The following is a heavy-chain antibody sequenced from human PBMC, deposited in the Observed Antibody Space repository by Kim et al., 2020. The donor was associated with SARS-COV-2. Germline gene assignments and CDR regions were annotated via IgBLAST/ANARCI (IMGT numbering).Heavy chain of an antibody. CDR3: ARGRDSSSWSKYYYYYYGMDV. D-gene: IGHD6-13*01. CDR2: INHSGST. Sequence: SETLSLTCAVYGGSFSGYYWSWIRQPPGKGLEWIGEINHSGSTNYNPSLKSRVTISVDTSKNQFSLKLSSVTAADTAVYYCARGRDSSSWSKYYYYYYGMDVWGQGTTVTVSS. J-gene: IGHJ6*02. V-gene: IGHV4-34*01. CDR1: GGSFSGYY.